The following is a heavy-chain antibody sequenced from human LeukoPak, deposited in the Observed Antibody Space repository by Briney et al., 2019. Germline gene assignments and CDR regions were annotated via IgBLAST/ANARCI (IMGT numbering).Heavy chain of an antibody. D-gene: IGHD3-22*01. CDR1: GYTFTSYD. V-gene: IGHV1-8*01. CDR3: ARDYYDSSGEWLGYYYYYYMDV. Sequence: ASVKVSCKASGYTFTSYDINWVRQATGQGLEWMGWMNPNSGNTGYAQKFQGRVTMTRNTSISTAYMELSSLRSEDTAVYYCARDYYDSSGEWLGYYYYYYMDVWGKGTTVTISS. CDR2: MNPNSGNT. J-gene: IGHJ6*03.